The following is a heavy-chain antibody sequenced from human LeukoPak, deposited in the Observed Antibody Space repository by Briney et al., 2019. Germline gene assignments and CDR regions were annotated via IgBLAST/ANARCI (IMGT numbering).Heavy chain of an antibody. D-gene: IGHD4-17*01. CDR1: GFTFSSYE. J-gene: IGHJ4*02. CDR3: ARDEAVTTSLDY. CDR2: ISSSSSYI. V-gene: IGHV3-21*01. Sequence: GGSLRLSCAASGFTFSSYEMNWVRQAPGKGLEWVSSISSSSSYIYYADSVKGRFTISRDNAKNSLYLQMNSLRAEDTAVYYCARDEAVTTSLDYWGQGTLVTVSS.